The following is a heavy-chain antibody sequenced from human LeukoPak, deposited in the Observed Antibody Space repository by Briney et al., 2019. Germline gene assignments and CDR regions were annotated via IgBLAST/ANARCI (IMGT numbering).Heavy chain of an antibody. J-gene: IGHJ4*02. Sequence: GGSLRLSCAASGFTFSNAWMSWVRQAPGKGLEWVGRIKSKTDGGTTDYAAPVKGRFTISRDDSKNTLYLQMNSLKTEDTAVYYCTTDYIGKTGVVDYWGQGTLVTVSS. V-gene: IGHV3-15*01. CDR2: IKSKTDGGTT. CDR1: GFTFSNAW. CDR3: TTDYIGKTGVVDY. D-gene: IGHD7-27*01.